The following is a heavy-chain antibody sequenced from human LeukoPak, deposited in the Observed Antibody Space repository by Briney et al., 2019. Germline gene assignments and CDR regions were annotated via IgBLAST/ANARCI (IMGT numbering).Heavy chain of an antibody. J-gene: IGHJ6*02. D-gene: IGHD3-3*01. CDR2: INPDNGNT. V-gene: IGHV1-8*01. CDR3: AREYDFWSGYYPPNYYYGMDV. Sequence: ASVKVSCKSSGYTFTAYDTIWVRQASGQGLEWMGWINPDNGNTGYAQKFQGRVTMTRNTSISTAYMELSSLRSEDTAVYYCAREYDFWSGYYPPNYYYGMDVWGQGTTVTVSS. CDR1: GYTFTAYD.